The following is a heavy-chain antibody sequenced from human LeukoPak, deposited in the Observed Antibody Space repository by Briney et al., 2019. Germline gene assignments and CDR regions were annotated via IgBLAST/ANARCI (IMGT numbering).Heavy chain of an antibody. CDR1: GGSISSYY. CDR3: ARADSYGDYYYYYMDV. D-gene: IGHD5-18*01. V-gene: IGHV4-59*01. Sequence: SETLSLTCTVSGGSISSYYWSWIRQPPGKGLEWIGYIYYSGSTNYNPSLKSRVTMSVDTSKNQFSLKLSSVTAADTAVYYCARADSYGDYYYYYMDVWGKGTTVTVSS. J-gene: IGHJ6*03. CDR2: IYYSGST.